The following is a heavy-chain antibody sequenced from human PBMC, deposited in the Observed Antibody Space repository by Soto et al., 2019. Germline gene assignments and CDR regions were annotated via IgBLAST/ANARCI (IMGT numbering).Heavy chain of an antibody. CDR3: ARELLVRGMKYHGMDV. Sequence: QVQLVESGGGVVQPGRSLSLSCAASGFTFSSYGIHWVCQAPGKGLEWVAVIWYDGSNKYYADSVKGRFTISRDNSKNPLYLQMNSLRADDTAVYYCARELLVRGMKYHGMDVWGQGTTVTVSS. CDR1: GFTFSSYG. D-gene: IGHD3-10*01. J-gene: IGHJ6*02. CDR2: IWYDGSNK. V-gene: IGHV3-33*01.